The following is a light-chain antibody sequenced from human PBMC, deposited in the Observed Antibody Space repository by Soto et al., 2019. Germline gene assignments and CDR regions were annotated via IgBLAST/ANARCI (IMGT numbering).Light chain of an antibody. Sequence: EIVLTQSPGTLSLSPGERATLSCRASQSVRNYLAWYQQKPGQTPRLLISGASGRAAGIPDKFSGSGSGTDFTLTISRLEPEDVAVYYCQQYGGSPWTFGQGTKVDIK. CDR3: QQYGGSPWT. J-gene: IGKJ1*01. CDR2: GAS. V-gene: IGKV3-20*01. CDR1: QSVRNY.